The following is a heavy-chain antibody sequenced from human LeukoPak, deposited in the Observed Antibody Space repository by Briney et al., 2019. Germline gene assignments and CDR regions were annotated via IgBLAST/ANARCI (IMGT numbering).Heavy chain of an antibody. J-gene: IGHJ4*02. CDR3: ARLQHLATVTTYFDY. V-gene: IGHV4-39*01. CDR1: GDSVSSSNYY. CDR2: IYYSGST. Sequence: SETLSLTCTVFGDSVSSSNYYWAWFRQPPGKGLEWIGSIYYSGSTYYNPSLKSRVTISVDTSKNQFSLKLSSVTAADTAVYYCARLQHLATVTTYFDYWGQGTLVTVSS. D-gene: IGHD4-17*01.